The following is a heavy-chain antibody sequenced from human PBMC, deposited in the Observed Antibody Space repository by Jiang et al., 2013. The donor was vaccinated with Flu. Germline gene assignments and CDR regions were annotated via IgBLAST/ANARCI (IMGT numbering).Heavy chain of an antibody. CDR3: ARAGFRGSGYVDY. V-gene: IGHV1-2*02. J-gene: IGHJ4*02. CDR2: INPNSGGT. Sequence: GQGLEWMGWINPNSGGTNYAQKFQGRVTMTRDTSISTAYMELSRLRSDDTAVYYCARAGFRGSGYVDYWGQGTLVTVSS. D-gene: IGHD3-22*01.